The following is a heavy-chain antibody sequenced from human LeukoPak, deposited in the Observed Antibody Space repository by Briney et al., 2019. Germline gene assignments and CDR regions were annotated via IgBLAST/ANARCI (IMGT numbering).Heavy chain of an antibody. J-gene: IGHJ4*02. Sequence: PGGSLRLSCAASGFTFSSYSMNWVRQAPGKGLEWVSSISSSSSYIYYADSVKGRFTISRDNAKNSLYLQMNSLRAEDTAVYFCARDGDGYNSPFDYWGQGTLVTVSS. V-gene: IGHV3-21*01. CDR3: ARDGDGYNSPFDY. CDR1: GFTFSSYS. CDR2: ISSSSSYI. D-gene: IGHD5-24*01.